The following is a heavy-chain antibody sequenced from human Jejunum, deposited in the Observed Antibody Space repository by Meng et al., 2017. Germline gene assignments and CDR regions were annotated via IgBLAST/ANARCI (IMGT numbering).Heavy chain of an antibody. J-gene: IGHJ4*02. CDR1: GFSFGNYV. Sequence: GGSLRLSCTAFGFSFGNYVVTWVRQVPGKGLEWVSAISGSGTTYYADSVRGRFTISRDSSKNTLYLRIDSLRTEDTAVYFCAKGVGAANYYFDYWGRGTLVTSPQ. V-gene: IGHV3-23*01. CDR2: ISGSGTT. CDR3: AKGVGAANYYFDY. D-gene: IGHD3-10*01.